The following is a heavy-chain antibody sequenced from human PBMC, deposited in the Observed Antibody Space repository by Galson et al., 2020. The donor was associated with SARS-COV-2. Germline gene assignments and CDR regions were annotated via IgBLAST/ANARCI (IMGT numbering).Heavy chain of an antibody. J-gene: IGHJ3*02. CDR3: ASPYDGAFDAFDI. D-gene: IGHD1-26*01. Sequence: ASVKVSCKASGYTFTGYYMHWVRQAPGQGLEWMGWINPNSGRTNYAQKFQGRVTMTRDTSISTAYMELSRLRSDDTAVYYCASPYDGAFDAFDIWGQGTMVTVSS. CDR1: GYTFTGYY. V-gene: IGHV1-2*02. CDR2: INPNSGRT.